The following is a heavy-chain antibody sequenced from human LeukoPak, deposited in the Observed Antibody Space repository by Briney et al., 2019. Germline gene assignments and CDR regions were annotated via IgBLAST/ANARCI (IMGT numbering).Heavy chain of an antibody. Sequence: GGSLRLSCAASGFTFSSYWMSWVRQAPGKGLEWVANIKQDGSEKYYVDSVKGRFTISRDNAKNSLYLQMNSLRAEDTAVYYCTTESSGSYWIGAFDIWGQGTMVTVSS. CDR3: TTESSGSYWIGAFDI. V-gene: IGHV3-7*03. CDR1: GFTFSSYW. D-gene: IGHD1-26*01. J-gene: IGHJ3*02. CDR2: IKQDGSEK.